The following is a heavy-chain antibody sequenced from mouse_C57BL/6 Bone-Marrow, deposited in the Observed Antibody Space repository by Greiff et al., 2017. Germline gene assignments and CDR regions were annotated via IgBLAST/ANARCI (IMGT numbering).Heavy chain of an antibody. CDR3: AYYYGSSYFYYAMDY. J-gene: IGHJ4*01. V-gene: IGHV1-9*01. Sequence: QVHVKQSGAELMKPGASVKLSCKATGYTFTGYWIEWVKQRPGHGLEWIGEILPGSGSTNYNEKFKGKATFTADKSSNTAYMQLSSLTTEDSAIYYWAYYYGSSYFYYAMDYWGQGTSVTVSS. D-gene: IGHD1-1*01. CDR2: ILPGSGST. CDR1: GYTFTGYW.